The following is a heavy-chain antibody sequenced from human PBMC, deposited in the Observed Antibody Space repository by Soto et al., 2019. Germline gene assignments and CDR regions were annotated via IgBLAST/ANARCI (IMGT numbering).Heavy chain of an antibody. Sequence: QVQLVQSGAEVKKPGSSVKVSCKASGGTFSSYAISWVRQAPGQGLEWMGGIIPIFGTADYAQKFQGRVTITADESTSTAYMELSSLRSEDAAVYYCASHGYSYGYLLDYWGQGTLVTVSS. D-gene: IGHD5-18*01. CDR1: GGTFSSYA. J-gene: IGHJ4*02. CDR2: IIPIFGTA. V-gene: IGHV1-69*12. CDR3: ASHGYSYGYLLDY.